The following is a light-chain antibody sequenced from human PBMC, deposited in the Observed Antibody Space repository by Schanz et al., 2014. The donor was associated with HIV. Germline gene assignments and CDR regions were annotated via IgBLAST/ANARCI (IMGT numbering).Light chain of an antibody. J-gene: IGKJ5*01. CDR2: GAS. Sequence: EIVLTQSPGTLSLSPGERATLSCRASQSVSSSYLTWYQQKPGQAPRLLIYGASSRATGIPDRFSGSGSGTEFTLTISSLQSEDFAIYYCQQYNTWPTFGQGTRLEIK. CDR3: QQYNTWPT. V-gene: IGKV3-20*01. CDR1: QSVSSSY.